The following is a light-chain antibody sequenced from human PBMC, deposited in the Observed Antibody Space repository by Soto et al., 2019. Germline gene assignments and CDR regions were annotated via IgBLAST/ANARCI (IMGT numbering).Light chain of an antibody. V-gene: IGKV4-1*01. CDR2: WAS. J-gene: IGKJ1*01. CDR1: QSVLYSSNNKNY. Sequence: DIVMTQSPDSLAVSMSERATINCKSSQSVLYSSNNKNYLAWYQQKPGQPPKLLIYWASTRESGVPDRFSGSGSGTDFTLTISSLPAEDVAVYYCQQYFRPWTFGQGTKVEIK. CDR3: QQYFRPWT.